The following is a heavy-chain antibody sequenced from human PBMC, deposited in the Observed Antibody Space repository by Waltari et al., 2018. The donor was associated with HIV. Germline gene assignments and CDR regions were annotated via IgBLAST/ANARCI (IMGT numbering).Heavy chain of an antibody. D-gene: IGHD4-17*01. CDR1: GFKFDDYD. CDR3: AKVAMTAVTSYAIDV. Sequence: EVQLVESGGGLVQPGGSLRLSCAAYGFKFDDYDMYWVRQTPGNGLEWVSGISWNSDTIGYADSVKGRFTISRDNAKNSLSLQMNSLRAEDTALYYCAKVAMTAVTSYAIDVWGRGTMVTVSS. V-gene: IGHV3-9*01. CDR2: ISWNSDTI. J-gene: IGHJ3*01.